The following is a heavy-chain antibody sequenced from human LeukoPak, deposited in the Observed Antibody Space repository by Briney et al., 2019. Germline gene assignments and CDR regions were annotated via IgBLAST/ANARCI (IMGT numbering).Heavy chain of an antibody. V-gene: IGHV4-34*01. Sequence: SETLSLTCAVYGGSFSGYYWGWIRQPPGKGLEWIGSIYYSGSTYYNPSLKSRVTISVDTSKNQFSLKLSSVTAADTAVYYCARDYVGDYYDSSGRWFDPWGQGTLVTVSS. CDR3: ARDYVGDYYDSSGRWFDP. CDR2: IYYSGST. D-gene: IGHD3-22*01. J-gene: IGHJ5*02. CDR1: GGSFSGYY.